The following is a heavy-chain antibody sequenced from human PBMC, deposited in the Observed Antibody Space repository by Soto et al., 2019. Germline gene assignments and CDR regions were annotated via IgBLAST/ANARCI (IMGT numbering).Heavy chain of an antibody. D-gene: IGHD3-3*01. V-gene: IGHV1-2*02. Sequence: ASVEVSCKXSGYTFTGYYMHWVRQAPGQGLEWMGWINPNSGGTNYAQKFQGRVTMTRDTSISTAYMELSRLRSDDTAVYYCARTPLFGVVIIGHYYYYGMDVWGQGTAVTVSS. CDR2: INPNSGGT. CDR3: ARTPLFGVVIIGHYYYYGMDV. J-gene: IGHJ6*02. CDR1: GYTFTGYY.